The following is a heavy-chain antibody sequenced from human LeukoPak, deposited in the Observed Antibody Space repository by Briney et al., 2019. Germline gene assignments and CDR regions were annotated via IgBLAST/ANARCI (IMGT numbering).Heavy chain of an antibody. J-gene: IGHJ6*03. Sequence: GGSLRLSCAASGFTFSSYAMSSVRQAPGKGLEWVSAISGSGGSTYYADSVKGRFTISRDNSKNTLYLQMNSLRAEDTAVYYCAKDPAKYSSSWFNYYYYMDVWGKGTTVTVSS. V-gene: IGHV3-23*01. CDR2: ISGSGGST. CDR1: GFTFSSYA. D-gene: IGHD6-13*01. CDR3: AKDPAKYSSSWFNYYYYMDV.